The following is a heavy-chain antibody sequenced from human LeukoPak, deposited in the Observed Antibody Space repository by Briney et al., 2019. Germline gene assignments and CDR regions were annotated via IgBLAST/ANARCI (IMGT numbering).Heavy chain of an antibody. CDR1: GFTFSSYA. J-gene: IGHJ4*02. D-gene: IGHD5-18*01. V-gene: IGHV3-23*01. CDR3: AKRSSWIPDEEDY. CDR2: ISGSGGST. Sequence: PGGSLRLSCAASGFTFSSYAMSWVRQAPGKGLEWVSAISGSGGSTYYADSVKGRFTISRENSKNTLYLQMNSLRAEDTAVYYCAKRSSWIPDEEDYWGQGTLVTVSS.